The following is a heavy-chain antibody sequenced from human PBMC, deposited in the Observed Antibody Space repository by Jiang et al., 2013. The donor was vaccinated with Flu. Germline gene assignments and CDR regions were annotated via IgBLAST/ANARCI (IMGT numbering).Heavy chain of an antibody. Sequence: LLKPSETLSLTCTVSGASVNSSGYYGGWIRQPPGKGLEWIGNIYYTGSTYDNPSLKSRVTMSLDTSKNQVSLKLSSVTAADTAVYYCARLLSDTSGYYYFDYWGLGTLVTVSS. CDR1: GASVNSSGYY. D-gene: IGHD3-22*01. CDR2: IYYTGST. V-gene: IGHV4-39*01. CDR3: ARLLSDTSGYYYFDY. J-gene: IGHJ4*02.